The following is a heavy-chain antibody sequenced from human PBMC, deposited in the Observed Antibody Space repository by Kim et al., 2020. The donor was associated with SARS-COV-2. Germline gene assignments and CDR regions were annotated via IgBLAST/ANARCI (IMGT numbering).Heavy chain of an antibody. Sequence: GGSLRLSCAASGFTFSSYGMHWVRQAPGKGLEWVAVISYDGSNKYYADSVKGRFTISRDNSKNTLYLQMNSLRAEDTAVYYCAKVTDSSSWFKSDYYFDYWGQGTLVTVSS. CDR2: ISYDGSNK. V-gene: IGHV3-30*18. J-gene: IGHJ4*02. CDR1: GFTFSSYG. CDR3: AKVTDSSSWFKSDYYFDY. D-gene: IGHD6-13*01.